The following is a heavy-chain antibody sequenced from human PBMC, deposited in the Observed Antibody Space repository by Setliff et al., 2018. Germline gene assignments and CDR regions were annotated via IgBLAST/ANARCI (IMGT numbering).Heavy chain of an antibody. Sequence: GGSLRLSCAASGFTFSSFWMAWVRQSPGRGLEWVANINQDGSGKFYVDSVKGRFTISRDNSKNTLYLEMNSLRAEDTAVYYCALGSSGGDQEGYWGQGTLVTVSS. CDR2: INQDGSGK. J-gene: IGHJ4*02. CDR3: ALGSSGGDQEGY. V-gene: IGHV3-7*03. D-gene: IGHD3-10*01. CDR1: GFTFSSFW.